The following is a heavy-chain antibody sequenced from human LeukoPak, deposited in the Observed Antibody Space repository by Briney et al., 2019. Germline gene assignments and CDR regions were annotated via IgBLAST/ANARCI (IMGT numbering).Heavy chain of an antibody. J-gene: IGHJ5*01. Sequence: GASVKVSCKASGDTFTGCYLHWVRQAPGQGLEWMGWINPNSGGTNYAQKFQGRVTMTSDTSIRTAYMELSRLTSDDAAVYYCAREQGETEYSSGWLDSWGQGTLVTVSS. V-gene: IGHV1-2*02. CDR1: GDTFTGCY. CDR3: AREQGETEYSSGWLDS. CDR2: INPNSGGT. D-gene: IGHD6-19*01.